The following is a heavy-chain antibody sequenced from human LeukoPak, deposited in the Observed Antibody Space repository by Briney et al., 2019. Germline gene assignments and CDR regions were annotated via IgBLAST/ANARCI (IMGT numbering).Heavy chain of an antibody. V-gene: IGHV3-23*01. D-gene: IGHD3-22*01. Sequence: PGGSLRLSCAASGFTFSSYGMHWVRQAPGKGLEWVSAISGSGGSTYYADSVKGRFTISRDNSKNTLYLQMNSLRAEDTAVYYCAKPLDLVVVITTFDYWGQGTLVTVSS. J-gene: IGHJ4*02. CDR1: GFTFSSYG. CDR2: ISGSGGST. CDR3: AKPLDLVVVITTFDY.